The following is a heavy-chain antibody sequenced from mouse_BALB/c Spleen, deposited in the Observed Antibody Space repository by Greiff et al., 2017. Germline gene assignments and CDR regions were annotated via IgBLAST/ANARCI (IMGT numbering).Heavy chain of an antibody. V-gene: IGHV3-2*02. D-gene: IGHD4-1*01. CDR3: AREGELGLYFDY. CDR1: GYSITSDYA. Sequence: DVQLQESGPGLVKPSQSLSLTCTVTGYSITSDYAWNWIRQFPGNKLEWMGYISYSGSTSYNPSLKSRISITRDTSKNQFFLQLNSVTTEDTATYYCAREGELGLYFDYWGQGTTLTVSS. J-gene: IGHJ2*01. CDR2: ISYSGST.